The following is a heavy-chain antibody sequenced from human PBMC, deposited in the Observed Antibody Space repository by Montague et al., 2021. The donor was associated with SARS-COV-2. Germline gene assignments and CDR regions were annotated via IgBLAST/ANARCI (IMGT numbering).Heavy chain of an antibody. D-gene: IGHD5-12*01. J-gene: IGHJ5*02. CDR2: IGWRSGSI. V-gene: IGHV3-9*01. Sequence: SLRLSCAASGFTFDDYVMHWVRQAPGKGLEWVSGIGWRSGSIGYADSVKGRFTISRDNVKNSLYLQMNSLRAEDTALYHCAKGQKIQWLVFNSAPDWFDPWGQGTLVTVSS. CDR1: GFTFDDYV. CDR3: AKGQKIQWLVFNSAPDWFDP.